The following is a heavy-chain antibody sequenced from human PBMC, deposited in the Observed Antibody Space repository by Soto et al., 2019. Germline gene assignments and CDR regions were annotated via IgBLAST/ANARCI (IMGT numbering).Heavy chain of an antibody. CDR2: IYYSGST. V-gene: IGHV4-59*08. CDR3: ARREAYCTNGVCRDAFDI. CDR1: GGSISSYY. Sequence: SETLSLTCTVSGGSISSYYWSWIRQPPGKGLEWIGYIYYSGSTNYNPSLKSRVTISVDTSKNQFSLKLSSVTAADTAVYYCARREAYCTNGVCRDAFDIWGQGTMVTVSS. D-gene: IGHD2-8*01. J-gene: IGHJ3*02.